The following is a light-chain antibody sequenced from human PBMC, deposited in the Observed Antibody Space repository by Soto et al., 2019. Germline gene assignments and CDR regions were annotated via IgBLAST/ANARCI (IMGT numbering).Light chain of an antibody. CDR2: GAS. CDR1: QSVSIND. Sequence: EIVLTQSPGTLSLSPGERATLSCRASQSVSINDLAWYQQKPGQAPRLLIYGASIRATGIQDRFSGSGSGTDFTLTISRLEPEDFAVYYCKQYGRSWWTFGQGTKVDIK. CDR3: KQYGRSWWT. J-gene: IGKJ1*01. V-gene: IGKV3-20*01.